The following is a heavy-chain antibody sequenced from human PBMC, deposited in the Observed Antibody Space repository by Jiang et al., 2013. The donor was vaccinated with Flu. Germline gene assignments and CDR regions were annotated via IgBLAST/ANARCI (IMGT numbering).Heavy chain of an antibody. J-gene: IGHJ4*02. Sequence: GGGLVQPGGSLRLSCVGSGFIFSSYEMNWVRQAPGKGLEWISHSSSSGVYYADSVKGRFTIARDNAKNSLYLEMNSLRAEDTAVYFCARDPRLGSFYFDYWGQGTLVTVSS. CDR2: SSSSGV. V-gene: IGHV3-48*03. D-gene: IGHD7-27*01. CDR3: ARDPRLGSFYFDY. CDR1: GFIFSSYE.